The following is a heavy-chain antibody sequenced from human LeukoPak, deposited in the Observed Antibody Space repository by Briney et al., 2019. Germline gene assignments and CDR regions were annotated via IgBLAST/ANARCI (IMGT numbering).Heavy chain of an antibody. D-gene: IGHD5-24*01. CDR3: ARINTIMATFDY. V-gene: IGHV4-38-2*02. CDR2: ISHSGST. CDR1: GYFINSNYY. Sequence: SETLSLTCTVSGYFINSNYYWGWIRPPPGKGLEWIATISHSGSTYYNPSLKSRVTISVETSKSQFSLKLLSVTAADTSVYYCARINTIMATFDYWGQGTLVTVSS. J-gene: IGHJ4*02.